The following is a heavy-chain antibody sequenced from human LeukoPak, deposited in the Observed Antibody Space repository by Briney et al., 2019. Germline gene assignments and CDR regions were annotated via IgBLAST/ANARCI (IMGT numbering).Heavy chain of an antibody. Sequence: AETLSLTCAVYGGSFSGYYWSWIRQPPGKGLEWIGEINPSGSTNYSPSLKSRVTISVDTSKNQFSLKLSSVTAADTAVYYCARGRQPARLDYWGQGTLVTVSS. V-gene: IGHV4-34*01. CDR3: ARGRQPARLDY. D-gene: IGHD6-13*01. CDR1: GGSFSGYY. J-gene: IGHJ4*02. CDR2: INPSGST.